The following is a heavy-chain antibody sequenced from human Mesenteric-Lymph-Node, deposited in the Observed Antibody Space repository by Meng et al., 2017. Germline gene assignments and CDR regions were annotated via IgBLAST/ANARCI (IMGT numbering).Heavy chain of an antibody. CDR3: ARELSKLGPAYCGGDCYTYYFDY. CDR2: IIPIFGTA. Sequence: GQWVQPGAWVKKPGSSVKVSCKTSGGTFSSYAISWVRQAPGQGLEWMGGIIPIFGTANYAQKFQGRVTITADKSTSTAYMELSSLRSEDTAVYYCARELSKLGPAYCGGDCYTYYFDYWGQGTLVTVSS. J-gene: IGHJ4*02. V-gene: IGHV1-69*06. CDR1: GGTFSSYA. D-gene: IGHD2-21*02.